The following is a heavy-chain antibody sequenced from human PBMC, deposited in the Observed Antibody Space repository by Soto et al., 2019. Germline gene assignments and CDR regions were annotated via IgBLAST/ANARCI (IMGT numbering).Heavy chain of an antibody. CDR2: ISTYNGNT. D-gene: IGHD4-17*01. CDR1: GYTFTSYG. V-gene: IGHV1-18*01. Sequence: QVQLVQSGPEVKKPGASVKVSCKASGYTFTSYGISWVRQAPGQGLEWMGWISTYNGNTNYAQNLQGRVTVTTDTSATTAYMALRSLRSDDTAVYYCARIDRASDSTWGQGTLVIVSS. CDR3: ARIDRASDST. J-gene: IGHJ4*02.